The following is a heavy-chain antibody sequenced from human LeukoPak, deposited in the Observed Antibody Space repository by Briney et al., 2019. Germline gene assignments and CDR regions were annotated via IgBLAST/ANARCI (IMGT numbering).Heavy chain of an antibody. D-gene: IGHD5-24*01. CDR1: GFTFNSYS. V-gene: IGHV3-21*01. Sequence: GGSLRLSCAASGFTFNSYSMNWVRQAPGKGLEWVSSISSSSSYIYYADSVKGRFTISRDNAKNSLYLQMNSLRAEDTAVYYCARSREMATMSYWGQGTLVTVSS. CDR3: ARSREMATMSY. J-gene: IGHJ4*02. CDR2: ISSSSSYI.